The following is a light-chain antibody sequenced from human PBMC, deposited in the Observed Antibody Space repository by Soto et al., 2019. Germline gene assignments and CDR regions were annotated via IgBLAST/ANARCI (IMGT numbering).Light chain of an antibody. Sequence: QSALTQPASVSGSPGQSITISCSGTSSDVGGYNYVSWYQQHPGKAPQVMIYDVSNRPSGVSNRFSGSKSGNTASLTISGLQAEDEADYYCYSYTTSSTYVFGTGTKVNVL. CDR3: YSYTTSSTYV. CDR1: SSDVGGYNY. J-gene: IGLJ1*01. CDR2: DVS. V-gene: IGLV2-14*01.